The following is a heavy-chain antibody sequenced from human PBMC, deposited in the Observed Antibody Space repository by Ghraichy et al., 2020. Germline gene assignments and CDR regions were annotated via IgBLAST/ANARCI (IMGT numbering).Heavy chain of an antibody. CDR2: INHSGST. J-gene: IGHJ4*02. CDR1: GGSFSGYY. D-gene: IGHD3-22*01. CDR3: ARALHPEDTQGEIVVVITEYFDY. Sequence: SETLSLTCAVYGGSFSGYYWSWIRQPPGKGLEWIGEINHSGSTNYNPSLKSRVTISVDTSKNQFSLKLSSVTAADTAVYYCARALHPEDTQGEIVVVITEYFDYWGQGTLVTVSS. V-gene: IGHV4-34*01.